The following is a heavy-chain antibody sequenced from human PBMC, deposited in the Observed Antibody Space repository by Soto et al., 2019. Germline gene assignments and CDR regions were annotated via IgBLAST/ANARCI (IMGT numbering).Heavy chain of an antibody. Sequence: QITLKESGPTLVRPTQTLTLTCTFSGFSLSTSGLGVGWIRPPPGKALEWLALIYWNDDKRHSPSLKARLTIPKDTSKDQVVLTMTNMDPVDTATCYCAHRASGWYLHDYWGQGTLVTGSS. J-gene: IGHJ4*02. CDR2: IYWNDDK. V-gene: IGHV2-5*01. D-gene: IGHD6-19*01. CDR1: GFSLSTSGLG. CDR3: AHRASGWYLHDY.